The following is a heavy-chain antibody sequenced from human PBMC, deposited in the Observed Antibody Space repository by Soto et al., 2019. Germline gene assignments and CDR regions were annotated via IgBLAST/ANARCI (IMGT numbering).Heavy chain of an antibody. CDR2: ISGNGGST. V-gene: IGHV3-23*01. CDR1: GFTFSNYA. CDR3: AVRLGSISSCDY. D-gene: IGHD6-6*01. J-gene: IGHJ4*02. Sequence: EVQLLDSGGGLVQPGGSLRLSCAASGFTFSNYAMSWVRQAPGKGLEWVSTISGNGGSTYYADSVKGRFTISRDNSKNMLFLPIKRRSYDGSVVYYSAVRLGSISSCDYWGQATPVTLSS.